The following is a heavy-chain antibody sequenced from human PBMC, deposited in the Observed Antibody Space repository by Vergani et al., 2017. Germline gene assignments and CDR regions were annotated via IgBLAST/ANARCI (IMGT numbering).Heavy chain of an antibody. CDR2: IIPIFGTA. J-gene: IGHJ4*02. Sequence: QVQLVQSGAEVKQPGSSVKVSCKASGGTFSSYAISWVRQAPGQGLEWMGGIIPIFGTANYAQKFQGRVTITADESTTTAYMELSSLRSEDTAVYYCARTDTGYSYGYWSVRRFNYWGQGTLVTVSS. V-gene: IGHV1-69*01. CDR3: ARTDTGYSYGYWSVRRFNY. D-gene: IGHD5-18*01. CDR1: GGTFSSYA.